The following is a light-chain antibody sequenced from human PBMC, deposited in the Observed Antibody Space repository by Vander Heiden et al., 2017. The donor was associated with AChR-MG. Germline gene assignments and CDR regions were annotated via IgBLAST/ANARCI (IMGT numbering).Light chain of an antibody. CDR3: QVWDSSSDPWV. Sequence: SYVLTQPPSASVAPGKTARITCGGNNIGSKSVHWYQQKPGQAPVLVVYDDSDRPSGIPGRFSGSNSGNTATLTISRVEAGDEADYYCQVWDSSSDPWVFGGGTKLTVL. CDR2: DDS. V-gene: IGLV3-21*03. CDR1: NIGSKS. J-gene: IGLJ3*02.